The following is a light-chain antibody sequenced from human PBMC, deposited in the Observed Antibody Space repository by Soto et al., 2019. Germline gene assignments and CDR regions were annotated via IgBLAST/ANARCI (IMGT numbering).Light chain of an antibody. CDR1: NSDVGGYNY. V-gene: IGLV2-14*03. J-gene: IGLJ3*02. Sequence: QSALTQPASVSGSPGQSITISCTGTNSDVGGYNYISWYQQHQGKAPKFIIYDVRNRPSGVSNRFSGSRSGNTDSLTISGLQAEDEADYYCSSYTSSNTVMFGGGTKLTVL. CDR3: SSYTSSNTVM. CDR2: DVR.